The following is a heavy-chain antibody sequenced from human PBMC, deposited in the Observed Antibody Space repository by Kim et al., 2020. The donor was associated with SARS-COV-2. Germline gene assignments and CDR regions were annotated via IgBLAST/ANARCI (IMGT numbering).Heavy chain of an antibody. CDR2: ISGSGGST. Sequence: GGSLRLSCAASGFTFSSYAMSWVRQAPGKGLEWVSAISGSGGSTYYADSVKGRFTISRDNSKNTLYLQMNSLRAEDTAVYYCAKPHYGGNRHRWYFDLWGRGTLVTVSS. CDR3: AKPHYGGNRHRWYFDL. J-gene: IGHJ2*01. V-gene: IGHV3-23*01. CDR1: GFTFSSYA. D-gene: IGHD4-17*01.